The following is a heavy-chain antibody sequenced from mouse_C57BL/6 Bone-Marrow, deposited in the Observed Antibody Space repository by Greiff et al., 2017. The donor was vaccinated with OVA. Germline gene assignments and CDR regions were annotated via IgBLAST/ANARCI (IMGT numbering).Heavy chain of an antibody. V-gene: IGHV14-4*01. CDR3: TLWSLLDY. CDR2: IDPENGDT. Sequence: EVQLQQSGAELVRPGASVKLSCTASGFNIKDDYMHWVKQRPEQGLEWIGWIDPENGDTEYASKFQGKATITADTSSNTAYLQLSSLTSEDTAVYYCTLWSLLDYWGQGTTLTVSS. J-gene: IGHJ2*01. D-gene: IGHD1-1*02. CDR1: GFNIKDDY.